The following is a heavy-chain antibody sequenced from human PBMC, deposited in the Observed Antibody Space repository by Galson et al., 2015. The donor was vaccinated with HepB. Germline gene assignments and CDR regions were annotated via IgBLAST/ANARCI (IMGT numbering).Heavy chain of an antibody. CDR3: ARVPGTMVRGVIPYYFDYWGSGFDY. V-gene: IGHV3-7*05. Sequence: SLRLSCAASGFTFSSYWMSWVRQAPGKGLEWVANIKQDGSEKYYVDSVKGRFTISRDNAKNSLYLQMNSLRAEDTAVYYCARVPGTMVRGVIPYYFDYWGSGFDYWGQGTLVTVSS. CDR2: IKQDGSEK. CDR1: GFTFSSYW. J-gene: IGHJ4*02. D-gene: IGHD3-10*01.